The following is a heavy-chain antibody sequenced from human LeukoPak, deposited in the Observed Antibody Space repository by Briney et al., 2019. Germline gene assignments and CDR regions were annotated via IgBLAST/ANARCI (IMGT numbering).Heavy chain of an antibody. CDR1: GFTFSNYW. J-gene: IGHJ2*01. CDR3: ARLLYTIPSGRYFDL. CDR2: IKQDGTEK. V-gene: IGHV3-7*01. D-gene: IGHD2-15*01. Sequence: GGSLRLSFVASGFTFSNYWMTWVRQAPGKGLEWVANIKQDGTEKYYADSVKGRFTISRDNAKNSLYLQMNSLRAEDTAVYYCARLLYTIPSGRYFDLWGRGTLVTVSS.